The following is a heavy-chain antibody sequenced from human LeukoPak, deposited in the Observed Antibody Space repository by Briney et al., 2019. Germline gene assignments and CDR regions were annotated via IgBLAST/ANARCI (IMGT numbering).Heavy chain of an antibody. J-gene: IGHJ6*03. CDR2: INHSGKI. CDR3: ARVRLELLEYYYYMDV. D-gene: IGHD1-7*01. Sequence: PSETLSLTCAVSGGSFSGYYWSWIRQSPVKGLEGIGEINHSGKINYNPSLRSRVSILVDTSKNQFSLRLSSVTAADTAVYYCARVRLELLEYYYYMDVWDKGATVTVSS. CDR1: GGSFSGYY. V-gene: IGHV4-34*01.